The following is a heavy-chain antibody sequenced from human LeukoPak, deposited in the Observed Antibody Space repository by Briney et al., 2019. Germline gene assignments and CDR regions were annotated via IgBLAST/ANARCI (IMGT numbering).Heavy chain of an antibody. CDR3: ARGAVPAAIVCWFDP. CDR1: GYTFTSYD. D-gene: IGHD2-2*01. CDR2: MNPNSGNT. J-gene: IGHJ5*02. Sequence: ASVKVSCKASGYTFTSYDINWVRQATGQGLEWMGWMNPNSGNTGYAQKFQGRVTITRNTSISTAYMELSSLRSEDTAVYYCARGAVPAAIVCWFDPWGQGTLVTVSS. V-gene: IGHV1-8*03.